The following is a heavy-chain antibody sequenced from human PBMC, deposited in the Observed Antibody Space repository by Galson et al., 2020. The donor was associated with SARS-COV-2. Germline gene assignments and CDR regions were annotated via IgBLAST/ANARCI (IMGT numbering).Heavy chain of an antibody. CDR2: IYGGGTT. CDR1: GFTVSSNY. Sequence: GYLRLSCAATGFTVSSNYMSWVRQAPGKGLEWVSVIYGGGTTYYAESVKGRFSISRDNAKNTVFLQMNSLRVEDTAVYYCARGYSSGLDYWGQGTLVTVSS. J-gene: IGHJ4*02. CDR3: ARGYSSGLDY. D-gene: IGHD2-15*01. V-gene: IGHV3-53*01.